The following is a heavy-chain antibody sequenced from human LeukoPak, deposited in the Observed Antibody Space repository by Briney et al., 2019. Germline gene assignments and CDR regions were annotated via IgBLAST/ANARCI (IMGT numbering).Heavy chain of an antibody. CDR3: AKDRPPHSSGRYGHFDY. V-gene: IGHV3-43*02. CDR2: ISGDGGST. D-gene: IGHD6-19*01. J-gene: IGHJ4*02. CDR1: GFTFDDYA. Sequence: GGSLRLSCAASGFTFDDYAMHWVRQAPGKGLEWVSLISGDGGSTYYADSVKGRFTISRDNSKNSLYLQMNSLRTEDTALYYCAKDRPPHSSGRYGHFDYWGQGPLVTVPS.